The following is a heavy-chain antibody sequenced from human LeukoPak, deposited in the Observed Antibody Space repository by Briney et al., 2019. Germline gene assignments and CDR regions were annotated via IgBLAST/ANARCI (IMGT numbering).Heavy chain of an antibody. CDR1: GFTFSSYA. D-gene: IGHD2-8*01. V-gene: IGHV3-33*01. CDR3: ARGNGDYYYNMDV. Sequence: GGSLRLSCAASGFTFSSYAMHWVRQAPGKGLEWAALRWNDGSNRYYGDSVKGRFTISRDNSKNTLYLQMNSLRAEDTAVYYCARGNGDYYYNMDVWGQGTTVTVSS. J-gene: IGHJ6*02. CDR2: RWNDGSNR.